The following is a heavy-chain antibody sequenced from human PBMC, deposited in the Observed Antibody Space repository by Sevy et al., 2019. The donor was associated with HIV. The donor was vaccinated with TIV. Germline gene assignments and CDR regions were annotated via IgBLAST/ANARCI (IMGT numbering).Heavy chain of an antibody. CDR1: GGSISSSSYF. J-gene: IGHJ4*02. D-gene: IGHD3-16*01. V-gene: IGHV4-39*01. CDR2: IYYSGTT. Sequence: SETLSLTCSVSGGSISSSSYFWGWIRQPPGKGLEWIATIYYSGTTYYNPSLKSRVTMSVDKSKNQFSLRLDHVTAADTAVYYCARHGAWRFYFDYWGQGTLVTVSS. CDR3: ARHGAWRFYFDY.